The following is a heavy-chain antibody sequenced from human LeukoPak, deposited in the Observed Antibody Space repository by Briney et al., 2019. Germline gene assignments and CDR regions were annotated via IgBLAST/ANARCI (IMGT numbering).Heavy chain of an antibody. Sequence: PGGSLRLSCAASGFTFSSYAMHWVRQAPGKGLEWVAVISYDGSNKYYADSVKGRFTISRDNSKNTLYLQMNSLRAEDTAVYYCAWELLLSWGQETLVTVSS. CDR3: AWELLLS. J-gene: IGHJ5*02. CDR1: GFTFSSYA. V-gene: IGHV3-30-3*01. CDR2: ISYDGSNK. D-gene: IGHD1-26*01.